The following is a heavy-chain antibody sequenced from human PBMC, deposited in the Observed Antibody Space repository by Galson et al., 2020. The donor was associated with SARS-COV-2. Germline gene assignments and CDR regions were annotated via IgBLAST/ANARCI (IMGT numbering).Heavy chain of an antibody. CDR2: ISSSSRYI. V-gene: IGHV3-21*01. CDR3: ARDLCSSTSCSTYDAFDI. CDR1: GFTFSSYS. D-gene: IGHD2-2*01. J-gene: IGHJ3*02. Sequence: GGSLRLSCAASGFTFSSYSMNWVRQAPGKGLEWVSSISSSSRYIYYADSVKGRFTISRDNAKNSLYLQMNSLRAEDTAVYYCARDLCSSTSCSTYDAFDIWGQGTMVTVSS.